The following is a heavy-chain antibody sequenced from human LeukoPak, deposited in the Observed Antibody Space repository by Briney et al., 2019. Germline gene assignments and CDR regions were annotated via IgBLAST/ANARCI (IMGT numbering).Heavy chain of an antibody. D-gene: IGHD3-10*01. Sequence: PSETLSLTCAVYGGSFSGYYWSWIRQPPGKGLEWIGEINHSGSTNYNPSLKSRVTISVDTSKNQVSLKLSSVTAADTAVYYCARALWFGAYFDYWGQGTLVTVSS. CDR2: INHSGST. J-gene: IGHJ4*02. V-gene: IGHV4-34*01. CDR1: GGSFSGYY. CDR3: ARALWFGAYFDY.